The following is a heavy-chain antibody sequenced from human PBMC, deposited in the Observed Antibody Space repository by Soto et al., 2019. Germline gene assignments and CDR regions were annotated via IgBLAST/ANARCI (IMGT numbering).Heavy chain of an antibody. J-gene: IGHJ4*02. CDR1: GGSISSYY. CDR2: LSYSGNT. V-gene: IGHV4-59*01. Sequence: SETLSLTCTVSGGSISSYYWSWIRQPPGKGLEWIGYLSYSGNTNYTPSLKSRVTISVDTSKNQFSLKLSSVTAADTAVYYCARFRLHPGGSYYFDYWGREPWSPSPQ. CDR3: ARFRLHPGGSYYFDY.